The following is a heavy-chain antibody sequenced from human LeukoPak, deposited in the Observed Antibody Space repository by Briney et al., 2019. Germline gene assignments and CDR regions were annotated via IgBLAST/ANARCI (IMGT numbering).Heavy chain of an antibody. CDR2: FHDSGTS. V-gene: IGHV4-59*01. J-gene: IGHJ4*02. Sequence: PSETLSLTCTVSDDSISDYYRGWIRQPPGKGLEWIGYFHDSGTSTYNPSLKSRVTISADTSKNQFSLKLNSLTTADTAVYYCTRGAGWLIDYWGQGILVTVSS. CDR1: DDSISDYY. CDR3: TRGAGWLIDY. D-gene: IGHD3-16*01.